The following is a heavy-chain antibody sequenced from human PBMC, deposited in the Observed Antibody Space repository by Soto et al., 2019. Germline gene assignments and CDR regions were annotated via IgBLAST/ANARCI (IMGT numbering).Heavy chain of an antibody. CDR1: GFTFSRYA. D-gene: IGHD6-6*01. CDR2: ISDSGTNT. CDR3: SRSSSSSGP. V-gene: IGHV3-23*01. Sequence: EVQLLESGGSLVQPGGPLRLSCAASGFTFSRYAMSWVRQGPGKGLEWVSAISDSGTNTYYADSVKARFTISRDNSKSTLYLQMNSLRDEDTATYYCSRSSSSSGPWGQGPLVIVSS. J-gene: IGHJ4*02.